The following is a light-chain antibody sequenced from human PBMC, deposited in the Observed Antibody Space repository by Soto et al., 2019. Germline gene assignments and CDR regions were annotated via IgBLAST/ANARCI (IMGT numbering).Light chain of an antibody. CDR1: KSVSSN. Sequence: EIVMTQSPATLSVSPGERATLSCRASKSVSSNLAWYQQKPGQAPRLLIYGASTRATGIPARFSGSGSGTEFTLTNSSLQSEDFAVYYCQQHNNWPPWTFGQGTKVEIK. CDR2: GAS. V-gene: IGKV3-15*01. CDR3: QQHNNWPPWT. J-gene: IGKJ1*01.